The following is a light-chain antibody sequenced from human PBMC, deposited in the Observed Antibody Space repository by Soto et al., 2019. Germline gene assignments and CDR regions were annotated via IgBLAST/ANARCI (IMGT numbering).Light chain of an antibody. Sequence: EIVLTQSPGTLSLSPGGRATLSCRASRSVNSRYLAWYQQKPGQAPRLLIYGTSTRATGIPDRFSGSGSGTDFTLTISRLEPEDFAVYHCHQYGYSPNTFGQGTNLEIK. CDR3: HQYGYSPNT. V-gene: IGKV3-20*01. J-gene: IGKJ2*01. CDR2: GTS. CDR1: RSVNSRY.